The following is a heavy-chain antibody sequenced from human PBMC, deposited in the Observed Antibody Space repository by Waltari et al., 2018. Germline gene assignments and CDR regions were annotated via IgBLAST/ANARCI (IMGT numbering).Heavy chain of an antibody. CDR3: ARVRIAVAGNLYYFDS. J-gene: IGHJ4*02. Sequence: QVQLVQSGAEVKQPGASVKVSCKASGYTFTSYYVHWVRQAPGQGLEWMGIIDPSGGSTSYAKKFQGRVTLTRDTSTSTVYMELSSLRSEDTAAYYCARVRIAVAGNLYYFDSWGQGTLVTVSS. V-gene: IGHV1-46*01. CDR2: IDPSGGST. D-gene: IGHD6-19*01. CDR1: GYTFTSYY.